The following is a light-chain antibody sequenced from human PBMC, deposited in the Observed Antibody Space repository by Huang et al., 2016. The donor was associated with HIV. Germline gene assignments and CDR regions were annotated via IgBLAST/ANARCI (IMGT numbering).Light chain of an antibody. V-gene: IGKV3-20*01. J-gene: IGKJ5*01. CDR2: GAS. CDR3: HQYGDSPRNT. CDR1: HSVSNHY. Sequence: EIVLTQSPGILSLSPGQRVTLYCRASHSVSNHYLAWYQQKPGRTPRLLIYGASSRATGIPDRFSGSGSGTDFTLTISRLEPEDFAVYHCHQYGDSPRNTFGQGTRLEIK.